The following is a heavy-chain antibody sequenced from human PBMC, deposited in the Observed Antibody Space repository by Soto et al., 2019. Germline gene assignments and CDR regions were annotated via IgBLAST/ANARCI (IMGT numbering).Heavy chain of an antibody. CDR3: ARVAYVNGWMFQC. CDR2: IKQDGSEK. J-gene: IGHJ4*03. Sequence: GGSLRLSCAASGFTFSSYWMSWVRQPPGKGLEWLANIKQDGSEKYYVDSVKGRFTLSRDNAKNSLHLQMDSLRAEDTAMYFCARVAYVNGWMFQCWGQGTLVKVSS. V-gene: IGHV3-7*01. D-gene: IGHD6-19*01. CDR1: GFTFSSYW.